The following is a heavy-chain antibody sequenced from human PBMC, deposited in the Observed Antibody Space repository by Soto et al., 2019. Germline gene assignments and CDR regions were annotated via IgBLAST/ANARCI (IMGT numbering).Heavy chain of an antibody. V-gene: IGHV1-69*13. CDR1: GGTFSSYA. Sequence: GASVKVSCKXSGGTFSSYAISWVRQAPGQGLEWMGGIIPIFGTANYAQKFQGRVTITADESTTTAYMELSSLRSEDTAVYYCARDLKRYYDSSGYGYYYYGMDVWGQGTTVTVSS. J-gene: IGHJ6*02. CDR3: ARDLKRYYDSSGYGYYYYGMDV. CDR2: IIPIFGTA. D-gene: IGHD3-22*01.